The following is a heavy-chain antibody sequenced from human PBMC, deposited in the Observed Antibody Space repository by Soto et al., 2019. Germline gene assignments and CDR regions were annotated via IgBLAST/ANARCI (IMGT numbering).Heavy chain of an antibody. CDR1: GFTFTSFA. CDR3: ANIGVGATLG. J-gene: IGHJ4*02. CDR2: ISGSGGAT. Sequence: QPGGSLRLSCAASGFTFTSFAVSWVRQAPGKGLEWVSAISGSGGATYYADSVKGRFTVSRDNSRNTVYLQVDSLRVEDTAVYYCANIGVGATLGWGQGTLVTVSS. D-gene: IGHD1-26*01. V-gene: IGHV3-23*01.